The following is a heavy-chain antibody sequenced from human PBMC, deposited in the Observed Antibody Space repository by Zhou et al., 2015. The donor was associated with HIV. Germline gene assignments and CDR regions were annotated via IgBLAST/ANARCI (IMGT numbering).Heavy chain of an antibody. J-gene: IGHJ4*02. CDR2: IIPIFGTA. D-gene: IGHD6-13*01. Sequence: QVQLVQSGAEVKKPGSSVKVSCKASGGTFSSYAISWVRQAPGQGLEWMGGIIPIFGTANYAQKFQGRVTITADESTSTAYMELSSLRSEDTAVYYCARGGAAGQLTNQGSLDYWGQGTLVTVSS. V-gene: IGHV1-69*01. CDR1: GGTFSSYA. CDR3: ARGGAAGQLTNQGSLDY.